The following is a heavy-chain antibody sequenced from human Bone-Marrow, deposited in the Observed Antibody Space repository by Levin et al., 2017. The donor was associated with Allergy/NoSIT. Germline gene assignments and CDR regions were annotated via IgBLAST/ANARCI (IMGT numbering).Heavy chain of an antibody. CDR2: IYYSGST. CDR3: ARWDAGYCSGGSCYSNYVFDI. J-gene: IGHJ3*02. CDR1: GGSVNIQNYF. Sequence: SQTLSLTCTVSGGSVNIQNYFWSWIRQPPGKGLEWIGHIYYSGSTNYNPSLMSRVTVSLDKSKNQFSLKMTSVTAADTAVYYCARWDAGYCSGGSCYSNYVFDIWGRGTKVTVSS. V-gene: IGHV4-61*01. D-gene: IGHD2-15*01.